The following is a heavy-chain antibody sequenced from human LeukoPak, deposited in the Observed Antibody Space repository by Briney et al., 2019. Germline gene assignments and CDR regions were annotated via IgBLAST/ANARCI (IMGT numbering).Heavy chain of an antibody. CDR3: TKDFSTSWASFDY. V-gene: IGHV3-30*18. CDR2: ISYDGSKK. CDR1: GFTVSRHG. J-gene: IGHJ4*02. D-gene: IGHD6-13*01. Sequence: GGSLRLSCAASGFTVSRHGMHWVRQAPGKGLEWMAFISYDGSKKYYADSVKGRFTISRDNSKTTLFLQMDSLTTEETGVYYCTKDFSTSWASFDYWGQGTLVTVSS.